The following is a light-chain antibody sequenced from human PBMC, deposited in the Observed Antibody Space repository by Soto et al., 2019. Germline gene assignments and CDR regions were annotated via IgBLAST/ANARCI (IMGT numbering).Light chain of an antibody. CDR3: QQYRTSFP. V-gene: IGKV3-20*01. CDR2: GAS. J-gene: IGKJ1*01. Sequence: EIVLTQSPGTLSLSPGERATLSCRASQSVGSSLAWYQQKPGQAPRLLIYGASVRATGIPDRFSGSGSGTDFTLTISRLEPEDFAVYYCQQYRTSFPCGQGTKVEIK. CDR1: QSVGSS.